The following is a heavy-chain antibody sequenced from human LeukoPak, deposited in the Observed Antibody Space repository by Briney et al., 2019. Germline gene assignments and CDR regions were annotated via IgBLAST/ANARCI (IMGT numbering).Heavy chain of an antibody. D-gene: IGHD2-2*01. CDR3: ARRRCSSTGCYRRGNKLQLTKNYYCYMDV. CDR2: INHSGST. V-gene: IGHV4-34*01. Sequence: SETLSPTCAVYGGSFSGYYWSWIRQPPGKGLEWIGEINHSGSTNYNPSLKSRVTISVDTSKNQFSLKLSSVTAADTAVYYCARRRCSSTGCYRRGNKLQLTKNYYCYMDVWGKGTTVTISS. J-gene: IGHJ6*03. CDR1: GGSFSGYY.